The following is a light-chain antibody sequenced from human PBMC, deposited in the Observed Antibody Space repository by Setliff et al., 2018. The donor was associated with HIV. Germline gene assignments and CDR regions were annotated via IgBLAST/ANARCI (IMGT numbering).Light chain of an antibody. Sequence: SYELTQPPSVSVAPGKTARITCEGNNIGSASVHWYQQKPGQAPVVVIYYDSDRPSGIPERFSGSNSGNTATLTISRVEAGDEADYYCQVWDSSSDHPFAFGNGTKVTVL. CDR1: NIGSAS. V-gene: IGLV3-21*04. J-gene: IGLJ1*01. CDR2: YDS. CDR3: QVWDSSSDHPFA.